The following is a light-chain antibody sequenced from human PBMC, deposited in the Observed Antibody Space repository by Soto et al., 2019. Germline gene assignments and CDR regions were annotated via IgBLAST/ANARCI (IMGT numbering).Light chain of an antibody. J-gene: IGLJ1*01. CDR2: QVT. V-gene: IGLV2-14*01. Sequence: SALAQPASVSGSPGQSITISCTGSSSDIASFNYVSWYQQYPGKAPKLLIYQVTSRASGVSHRFSGSKFGDTASLTISGLQPEDEAEYYCNSYSSSTFYVFGNGTKVTVL. CDR3: NSYSSSTFYV. CDR1: SSDIASFNY.